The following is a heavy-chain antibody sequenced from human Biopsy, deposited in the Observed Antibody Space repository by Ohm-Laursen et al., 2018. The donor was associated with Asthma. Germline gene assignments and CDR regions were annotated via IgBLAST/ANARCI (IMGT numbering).Heavy chain of an antibody. Sequence: SLRLSCSASGFSVSSNYMSWVRQAPGKGLEWVSVIYSGGSTYYADSVKGRFTISRDNSKNTLDLQMNSLRAEDTAVYYCAKESRRDGYNRRNYYFDYWGQGTLVTVSS. D-gene: IGHD5-24*01. CDR3: AKESRRDGYNRRNYYFDY. V-gene: IGHV3-53*01. CDR2: IYSGGST. J-gene: IGHJ4*02. CDR1: GFSVSSNY.